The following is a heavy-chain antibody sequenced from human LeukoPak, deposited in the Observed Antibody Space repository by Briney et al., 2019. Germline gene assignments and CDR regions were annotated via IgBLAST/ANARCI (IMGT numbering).Heavy chain of an antibody. J-gene: IGHJ4*02. V-gene: IGHV3-49*04. CDR1: GFAFDYFA. CDR2: IRRRAYGGAA. Sequence: GGSLRLSCTTSGFAFDYFAMSWVRQPAGKGLEWVGFIRRRAYGGAAEYAASVKGRFIISRDDSKGIAYLQMNSLKTEDTAVYYRSRNGLVDFDYWGQGSRVIVSP. CDR3: SRNGLVDFDY.